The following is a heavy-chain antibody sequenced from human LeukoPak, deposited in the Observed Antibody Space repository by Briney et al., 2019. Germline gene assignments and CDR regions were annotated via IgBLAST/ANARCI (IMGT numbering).Heavy chain of an antibody. J-gene: IGHJ5*02. CDR1: GGSVTSGGFY. CDR2: IYYTAST. CDR3: ARHSGSGSLSRPFDP. V-gene: IGHV4-39*01. Sequence: SETLSLTCSVSGGSVTSGGFYWGWLRQPPGKGPEWIAMIYYTASTYYNPSLNSRVTFSIDTSKNQFSLRLTSVTATDTAVYHCARHSGSGSLSRPFDPWGQGTLVTVHS. D-gene: IGHD3-10*01.